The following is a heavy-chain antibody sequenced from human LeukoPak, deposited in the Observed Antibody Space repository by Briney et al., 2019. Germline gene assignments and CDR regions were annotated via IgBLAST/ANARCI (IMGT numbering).Heavy chain of an antibody. CDR1: GGSVTSYY. CDR2: IYYSGST. Sequence: SETLSLTCAVSGGSVTSYYWSWIRQPPGKGLEWIGNIYYSGSTNYNPSLGSRVTISLDTSKNQFSLILNSVTAADTAVYYCASATQWLAFDYWGQGTLVTVSS. V-gene: IGHV4-59*02. D-gene: IGHD6-19*01. J-gene: IGHJ4*02. CDR3: ASATQWLAFDY.